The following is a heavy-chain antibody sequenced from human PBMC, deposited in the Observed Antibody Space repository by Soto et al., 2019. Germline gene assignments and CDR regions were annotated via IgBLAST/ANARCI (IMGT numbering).Heavy chain of an antibody. CDR2: IYYSGST. V-gene: IGHV4-31*03. J-gene: IGHJ3*02. D-gene: IGHD3-22*01. CDR3: AREIPSYYYDSSGSPDGAFDI. Sequence: TLSLTCTVSGDSISSGGYYWSWIRQHPGKGLEWIGYIYYSGSTYYNPSLKSRVTISVDTSKNQFSLKLSSVTVADTAVYYCAREIPSYYYDSSGSPDGAFDIWGQGTMVTVSS. CDR1: GDSISSGGYY.